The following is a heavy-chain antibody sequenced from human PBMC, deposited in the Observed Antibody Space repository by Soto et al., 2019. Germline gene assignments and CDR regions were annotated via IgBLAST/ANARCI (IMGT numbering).Heavy chain of an antibody. D-gene: IGHD6-13*01. CDR2: IYYSGST. V-gene: IGHV4-59*01. CDR1: GGSISSYY. Sequence: SETLSLTCTVSGGSISSYYWSLIRQPPGKGLEWIGYIYYSGSTNYNPSLKSRVTISVDTSKNQFSLKLSSVTAADTAVYYCASARSSSWYFDLWGRGTLVTVSS. J-gene: IGHJ2*01. CDR3: ASARSSSWYFDL.